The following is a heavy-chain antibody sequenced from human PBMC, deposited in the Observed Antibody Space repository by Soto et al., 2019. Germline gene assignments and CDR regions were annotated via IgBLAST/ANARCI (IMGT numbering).Heavy chain of an antibody. CDR2: IYYSGST. J-gene: IGHJ4*02. V-gene: IGHV4-61*08. CDR1: GGSISSGGYY. CDR3: ARDRGSTGYYYFDS. D-gene: IGHD3-22*01. Sequence: PSETLSLTCTVSGGSISSGGYYWSWIRQHPGKGLEWIGYIYYSGSTNYNPSLKSRVSISIDTSKNQFSLNLNSVTAADTAVYYCARDRGSTGYYYFDSWGQGTLVTVSS.